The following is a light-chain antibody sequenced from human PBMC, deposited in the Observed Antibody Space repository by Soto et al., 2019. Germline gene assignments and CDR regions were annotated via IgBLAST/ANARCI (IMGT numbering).Light chain of an antibody. V-gene: IGLV1-47*01. CDR3: AAWDDSLSGLVV. Sequence: QSVLTQPPSASGTPGQTVTISCSGSTSNIGTNYVYWYQQLPGTAPKLLIYRNNQRPSGVPDRFSGSTSGTSASLAISGLRSEDEADYYCAAWDDSLSGLVVFGGGTQLTVL. J-gene: IGLJ2*01. CDR1: TSNIGTNY. CDR2: RNN.